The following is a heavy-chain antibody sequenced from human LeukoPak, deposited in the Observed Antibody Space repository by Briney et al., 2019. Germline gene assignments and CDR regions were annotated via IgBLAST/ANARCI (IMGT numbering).Heavy chain of an antibody. J-gene: IGHJ4*02. V-gene: IGHV1-2*02. CDR3: ASAYCSSTSCYGFGDY. CDR2: INPNSGGT. CDR1: GYTFTGYY. Sequence: ASVKVSCKASGYTFTGYYMHWVRQAPGQGLEWMGWINPNSGGTNYAQKFQGRVTMTRDTSISTAYMELSRLRSDDTAVYYCASAYCSSTSCYGFGDYWGQGTLVTVSS. D-gene: IGHD2-2*01.